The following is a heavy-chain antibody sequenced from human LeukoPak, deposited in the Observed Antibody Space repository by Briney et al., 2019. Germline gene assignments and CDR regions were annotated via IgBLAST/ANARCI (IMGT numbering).Heavy chain of an antibody. CDR3: ARGYLRYCSGGSCYSEPFDY. V-gene: IGHV1-2*06. Sequence: ASVKVSCKASGYTFTSYDINWVRQATGQGLEWMGRINPNSGGTNYAQKFQGRVTMTRDTSISTAYMELSRLRSDDTAVYYCARGYLRYCSGGSCYSEPFDYWGQGTLVTVSS. D-gene: IGHD2-15*01. J-gene: IGHJ4*02. CDR2: INPNSGGT. CDR1: GYTFTSYD.